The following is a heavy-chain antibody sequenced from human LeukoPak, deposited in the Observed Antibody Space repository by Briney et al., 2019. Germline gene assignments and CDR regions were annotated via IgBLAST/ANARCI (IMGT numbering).Heavy chain of an antibody. CDR3: ARVFQDAFDI. CDR1: GDSISSYY. V-gene: IGHV4-4*07. Sequence: PSETLSLTCTVSGDSISSYYWSWIRQPAGKGLEWIGRIYTSGTTNYNPSLKTRVTMSVDTSKNQFSLNLSSVTAADTAVYYCARVFQDAFDIWGQGTMVTVSS. J-gene: IGHJ3*02. CDR2: IYTSGTT.